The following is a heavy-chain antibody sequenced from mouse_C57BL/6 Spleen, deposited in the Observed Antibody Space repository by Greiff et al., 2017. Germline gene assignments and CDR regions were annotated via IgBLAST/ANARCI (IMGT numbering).Heavy chain of an antibody. Sequence: QVQLQQPGAELVRPGSSVKLSCKASGYTFTSYWMHWVKQRPIQGLEWIGNIDPSDSETHYNQKFKDKATLTVDKSSSTAYMQLSSLTSEDSAVYYCARSGTGTRGNAMDYWGQGTSVTVSS. CDR3: ARSGTGTRGNAMDY. J-gene: IGHJ4*01. V-gene: IGHV1-52*01. D-gene: IGHD4-1*01. CDR1: GYTFTSYW. CDR2: IDPSDSET.